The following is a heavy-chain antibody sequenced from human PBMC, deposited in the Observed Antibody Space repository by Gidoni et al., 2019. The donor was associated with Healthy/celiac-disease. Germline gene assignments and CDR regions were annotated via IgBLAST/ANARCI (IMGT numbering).Heavy chain of an antibody. J-gene: IGHJ4*02. D-gene: IGHD6-25*01. CDR1: GFTFSLYA. CDR3: AKRGGGIPGY. CDR2: ISGSGGST. Sequence: EVQLLESGGGLVQPGGSLRLSCAASGFTFSLYAMGWVRQAPGTGQDWVSAISGSGGSTYYADAVKGRFTISRDNSKNTLYLKMNSLRAEDTAVYYCAKRGGGIPGYWGQGTLVTVSS. V-gene: IGHV3-23*01.